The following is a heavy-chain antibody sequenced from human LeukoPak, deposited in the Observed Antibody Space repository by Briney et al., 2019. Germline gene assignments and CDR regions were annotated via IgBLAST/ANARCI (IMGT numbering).Heavy chain of an antibody. CDR1: GFTFSNG. V-gene: IGHV3-21*01. J-gene: IGHJ4*02. Sequence: GSLRLSCAASGFTFSNGMNWVRQAPGKGPEWVSSISSISTYTHYADSVKGRFTISRDNAENSLYLQMNNLRAEDTAVYYCAKSRYGSTLDYWGQGTLVTVSS. D-gene: IGHD3-10*01. CDR2: ISSISTYT. CDR3: AKSRYGSTLDY.